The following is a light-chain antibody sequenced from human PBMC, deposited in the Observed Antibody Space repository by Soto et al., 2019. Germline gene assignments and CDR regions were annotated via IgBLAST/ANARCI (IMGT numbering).Light chain of an antibody. Sequence: QSALTQPASVSGSPGQSITISCTGTSSDVGGYNYVSWYQQHPGKAPTLIIYEVSNRPSGVSNRFSGSKSGNTASLTISGLQAEDEADYYCNSYTSKSKGVFGTGTKLTVL. V-gene: IGLV2-14*01. CDR3: NSYTSKSKGV. CDR2: EVS. J-gene: IGLJ1*01. CDR1: SSDVGGYNY.